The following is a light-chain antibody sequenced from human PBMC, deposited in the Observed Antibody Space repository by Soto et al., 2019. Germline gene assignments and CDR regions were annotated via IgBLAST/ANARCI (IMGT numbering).Light chain of an antibody. CDR2: DAS. CDR1: QSVDIY. J-gene: IGKJ4*01. CDR3: QQRRSWPPLT. V-gene: IGKV3-11*01. Sequence: EVVLTQSPVTLSLSPGDRASLSCKASQSVDIYVAWYQKRPGQAPRLLIYDASKRATGIPARFSGSGSGTDFTLTISSLEPEDSAVYYCQQRRSWPPLTFGGGTKVEIK.